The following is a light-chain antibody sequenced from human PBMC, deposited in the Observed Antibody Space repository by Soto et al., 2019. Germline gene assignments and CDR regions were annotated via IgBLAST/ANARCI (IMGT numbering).Light chain of an antibody. J-gene: IGKJ4*01. V-gene: IGKV1-5*03. CDR1: QSISSW. CDR3: QQYMSFSLT. CDR2: KTS. Sequence: DIQMTQSPSTLSASVGDRVTITCRASQSISSWLAWYQQKPGKAPKLLIYKTSNLESGVPSRFSGSGSGTEFSLTISSLQPDDFATCFCQQYMSFSLTFGGGTRVEVK.